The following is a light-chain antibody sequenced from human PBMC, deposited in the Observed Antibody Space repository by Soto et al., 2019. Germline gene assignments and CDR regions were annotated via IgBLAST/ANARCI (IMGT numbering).Light chain of an antibody. CDR2: GAS. Sequence: DIVMTQSPATLSMSPGERASLSCRASQSVSSNLAWYQQKPGQAPRLLIYGASTRATGIPARFSGSGSGTEFTLTISILQSEDFAVYSCQQYKNWPRTFGQGTKV. CDR3: QQYKNWPRT. J-gene: IGKJ1*01. V-gene: IGKV3-15*01. CDR1: QSVSSN.